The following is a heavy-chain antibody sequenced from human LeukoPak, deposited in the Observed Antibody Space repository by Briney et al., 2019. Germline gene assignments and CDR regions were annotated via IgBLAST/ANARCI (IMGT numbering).Heavy chain of an antibody. J-gene: IGHJ4*02. D-gene: IGHD2-21*01. CDR2: INSDGTRT. Sequence: PGGSLRLSCAASGFTFSSYAMSWVRQAPGKGLVWVSRINSDGTRTNYADSVKGRFTISRDNAKNTLYLQMNSLRADDTAVYYCTYDHFDSWGQGTLVTVSS. V-gene: IGHV3-74*01. CDR1: GFTFSSYA. CDR3: TYDHFDS.